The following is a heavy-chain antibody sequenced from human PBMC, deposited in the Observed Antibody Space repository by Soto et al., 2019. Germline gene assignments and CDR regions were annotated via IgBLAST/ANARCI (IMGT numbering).Heavy chain of an antibody. D-gene: IGHD3-10*01. Sequence: GASVKVSCKASGYTFISYGISWVRQAPGQGLEWMGWISPYNGKTNYAQTFQGRATMTTDRSTSTAYMELSSLRSEDTAVYYCARDLETGITMVRGVITQFDPWGQGTLVTVAS. CDR2: ISPYNGKT. CDR1: GYTFISYG. J-gene: IGHJ5*02. V-gene: IGHV1-18*01. CDR3: ARDLETGITMVRGVITQFDP.